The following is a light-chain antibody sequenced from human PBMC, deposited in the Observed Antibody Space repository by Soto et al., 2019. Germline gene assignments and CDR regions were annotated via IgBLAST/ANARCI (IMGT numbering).Light chain of an antibody. CDR2: GAS. Sequence: EIVLTQSPGTLSLSPGERATLSCRASQSVSSSYLAWYQQKPGQAPRLLIYGASTRPTGIPDRFSGSGSGTDFTLTISRLEPEDFAVYYCQQYDRSPPWTFGQGTKVEIK. J-gene: IGKJ1*01. CDR1: QSVSSSY. V-gene: IGKV3-20*01. CDR3: QQYDRSPPWT.